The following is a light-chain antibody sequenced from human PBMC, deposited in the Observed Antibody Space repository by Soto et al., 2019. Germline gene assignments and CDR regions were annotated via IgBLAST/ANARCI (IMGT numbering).Light chain of an antibody. V-gene: IGKV3-20*01. J-gene: IGKJ1*01. Sequence: EIVLTQSPGTLSLSPGERATLSCRASQSLSRTYLAWYQQNPGQAPRLLIYGASSRATGIPDRFSGSGSGPDFTLTIRRLEPEDFAMYFCQQHGSSPRTFGQGTKVEIK. CDR2: GAS. CDR3: QQHGSSPRT. CDR1: QSLSRTY.